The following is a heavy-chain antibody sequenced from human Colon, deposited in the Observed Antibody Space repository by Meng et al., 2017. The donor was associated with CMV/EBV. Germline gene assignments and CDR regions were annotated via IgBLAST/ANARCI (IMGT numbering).Heavy chain of an antibody. CDR2: ITGSSSHI. V-gene: IGHV3-21*04. CDR3: AKQDCNSSNCYDSWGSFDY. D-gene: IGHD2/OR15-2a*01. Sequence: GESLKISCVGSGFTFSTNSLNWVRQAPGKGLEGVSYITGSSSHIYYADSVKGRFTASRDNAKNSLYLQMDSLRAEDTAVYYCAKQDCNSSNCYDSWGSFDYWGQGMLVTVSS. J-gene: IGHJ4*02. CDR1: GFTFSTNS.